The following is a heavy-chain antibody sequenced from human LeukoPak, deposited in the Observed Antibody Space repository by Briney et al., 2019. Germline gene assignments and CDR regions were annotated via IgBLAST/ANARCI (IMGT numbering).Heavy chain of an antibody. J-gene: IGHJ4*02. D-gene: IGHD3-22*01. Sequence: ASVKVSCKASGYTFTSYDINWVRQATGQGLEWMGWMNPNSGNTGYAQKFQGRVTMTRNTSISTAYMEPSSLRSEDTAVYYCARRLRYYYDSSGYSDYWGQGTLVTVSS. CDR3: ARRLRYYYDSSGYSDY. V-gene: IGHV1-8*01. CDR2: MNPNSGNT. CDR1: GYTFTSYD.